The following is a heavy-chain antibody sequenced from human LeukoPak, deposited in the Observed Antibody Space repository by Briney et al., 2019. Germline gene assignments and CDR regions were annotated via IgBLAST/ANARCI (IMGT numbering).Heavy chain of an antibody. J-gene: IGHJ6*03. D-gene: IGHD3-10*01. Sequence: KPSETLSLTCTVSSGSISTSNYYWGWVRQPPGKALEWIGNIFYSGSTYYSPSLKSRVTISLDTSRNQFSLKLSSVTAADTAVYYCARRLKRMLRGIIRGNSDYYQHYYMDVWGKGTTVTISS. CDR1: SGSISTSNYY. CDR2: IFYSGST. CDR3: ARRLKRMLRGIIRGNSDYYQHYYMDV. V-gene: IGHV4-39*07.